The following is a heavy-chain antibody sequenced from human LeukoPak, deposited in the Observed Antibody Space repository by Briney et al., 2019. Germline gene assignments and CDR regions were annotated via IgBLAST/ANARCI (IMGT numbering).Heavy chain of an antibody. CDR3: ARDRDIVVVTAIHYFDY. D-gene: IGHD2-21*02. J-gene: IGHJ4*02. Sequence: GRSLRLSCAASGFTFSSYAMHWVRQAPGKGLEWVAVISYDGSNKYYADSVKGRFTISRDNSKNTLYPQMNSLRAEDTAVYYCARDRDIVVVTAIHYFDYWGQGTLVTVSS. V-gene: IGHV3-30-3*01. CDR2: ISYDGSNK. CDR1: GFTFSSYA.